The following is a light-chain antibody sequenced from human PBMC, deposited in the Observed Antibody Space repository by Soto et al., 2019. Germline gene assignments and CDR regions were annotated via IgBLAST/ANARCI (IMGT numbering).Light chain of an antibody. V-gene: IGKV1-39*01. CDR3: LQSYSTPFT. CDR2: AAS. Sequence: DIQMTQSPSSLSASVADRVTISCRASQSIVGYLNWYQQTPGKAPKLLIYAASSLRSGVPSRFSGSGSGTYFNFTIISRQPEDFGTYYCLQSYSTPFTFGPGTQ. J-gene: IGKJ3*01. CDR1: QSIVGY.